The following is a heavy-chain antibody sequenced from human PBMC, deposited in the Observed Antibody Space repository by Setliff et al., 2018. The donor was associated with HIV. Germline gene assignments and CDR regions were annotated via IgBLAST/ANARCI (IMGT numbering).Heavy chain of an antibody. CDR3: ARGRFWGPH. D-gene: IGHD7-27*01. CDR2: MNPDSGNT. J-gene: IGHJ4*02. Sequence: ASVKVSCKASGYNSVNYEINWVRQATGQGLEWMGWMNPDSGNTDYAQKFQGRVTMTRDTSISTAYMELSSLTSDDTAVYYCARGRFWGPHWGQGTLVTVSS. CDR1: GYNSVNYE. V-gene: IGHV1-8*02.